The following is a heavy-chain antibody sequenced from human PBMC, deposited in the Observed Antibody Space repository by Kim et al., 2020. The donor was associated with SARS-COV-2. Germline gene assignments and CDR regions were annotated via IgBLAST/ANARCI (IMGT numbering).Heavy chain of an antibody. Sequence: GGSLRLSCAASGFTFSSYAMSWVRQAPGKGLEWVSAISGSGGSTYYADSVKGRFTISRDNSKNTLYLQMNSLRAEDTAVYYCAKDPYPYSGSYTVVYVYWGQGTLVTVSS. CDR3: AKDPYPYSGSYTVVYVY. J-gene: IGHJ4*02. D-gene: IGHD1-26*01. CDR2: ISGSGGST. V-gene: IGHV3-23*01. CDR1: GFTFSSYA.